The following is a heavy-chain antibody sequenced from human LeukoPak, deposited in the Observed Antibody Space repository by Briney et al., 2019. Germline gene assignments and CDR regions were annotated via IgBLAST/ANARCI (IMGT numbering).Heavy chain of an antibody. V-gene: IGHV4-31*03. CDR3: ARLAMVRGLDI. Sequence: SETLSLTCSVSGDSINSGGYYWNWIRQFPGKGLEWIGYIQYSGATRYNTSLESRVTISVDTSKTQFSLKMTSVTVADTAVYYCARLAMVRGLDIWGQGTMVIVSS. D-gene: IGHD3-10*01. CDR1: GDSINSGGYY. J-gene: IGHJ3*02. CDR2: IQYSGAT.